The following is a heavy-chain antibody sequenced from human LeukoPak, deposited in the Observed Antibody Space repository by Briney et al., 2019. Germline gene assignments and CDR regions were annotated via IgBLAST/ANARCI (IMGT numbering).Heavy chain of an antibody. D-gene: IGHD6-13*01. V-gene: IGHV3-23*01. CDR3: ARDEAAGINNWFDP. CDR1: GFTFSSYA. Sequence: GGSLRLSCATSGFTFSSYAMSWVRQAPGKGLEWVSAISGSGGSTNYADSVKGRFTISRDNSKNTLYLQMNSLRAEDTAVYYCARDEAAGINNWFDPWGQGTLVTVSS. J-gene: IGHJ5*02. CDR2: ISGSGGST.